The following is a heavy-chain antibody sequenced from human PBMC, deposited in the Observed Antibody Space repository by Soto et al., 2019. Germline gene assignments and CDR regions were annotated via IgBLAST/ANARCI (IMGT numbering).Heavy chain of an antibody. CDR1: AFTFSTYG. J-gene: IGHJ6*02. CDR2: ISYDGSNE. D-gene: IGHD2-2*01. Sequence: GESLKISCAASAFTFSTYGIHWVRQAPGKGLEWVAVISYDGSNEYYADSVKGRFTISRDNSKNTLFLQMNSLRPEDTAVYYCAKQISPWCSSNRCYGVHYYYAMDVWGQGTTVTVSS. CDR3: AKQISPWCSSNRCYGVHYYYAMDV. V-gene: IGHV3-30*18.